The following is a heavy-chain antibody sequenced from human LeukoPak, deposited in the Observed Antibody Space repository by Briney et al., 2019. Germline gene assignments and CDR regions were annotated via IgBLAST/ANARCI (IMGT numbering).Heavy chain of an antibody. CDR3: AREVEGAAAGPGVFDY. CDR1: GLTFSTYS. V-gene: IGHV3-33*01. CDR2: IWYDGSNK. J-gene: IGHJ4*02. Sequence: PGRSLRLSCAASGLTFSTYSMHWVRQAPGKGLEWVAGIWYDGSNKYYPDSVKGRFTISRDNSKNTLYLQMNSLRAEDTAVYYCAREVEGAAAGPGVFDYWGQGTLVTVSS. D-gene: IGHD6-13*01.